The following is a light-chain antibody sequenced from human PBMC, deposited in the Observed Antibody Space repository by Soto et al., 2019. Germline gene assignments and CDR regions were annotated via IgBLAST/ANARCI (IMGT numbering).Light chain of an antibody. Sequence: DIELTQSPSFLSASVGDRVTITCRASQGISSYLAWYQQKPGKAPKLLIYAASTLQSGVPSRFSGSGSGTEFTLTISRLQPEDFATYYCQQINSYPALTFGGGTKVEI. V-gene: IGKV1-9*01. CDR2: AAS. CDR3: QQINSYPALT. CDR1: QGISSY. J-gene: IGKJ4*01.